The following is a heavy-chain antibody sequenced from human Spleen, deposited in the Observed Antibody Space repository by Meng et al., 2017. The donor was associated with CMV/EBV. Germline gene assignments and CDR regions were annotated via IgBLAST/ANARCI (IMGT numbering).Heavy chain of an antibody. D-gene: IGHD3/OR15-3a*01. CDR2: IYPGGNX. CDR1: GFTFSSYX. V-gene: IGHV3-53*01. J-gene: IGHJ3*02. Sequence: GESLKISXAASGFTFSSYXXSWVXQAPGKGXXWVSVIYPGGNXXXAXSVXXRFTXXRDNSKNTLYLQMXXLKXXXTAVXYCARPSVFGHAFDIWGQGTMVTVSS. CDR3: ARPSVFGHAFDI.